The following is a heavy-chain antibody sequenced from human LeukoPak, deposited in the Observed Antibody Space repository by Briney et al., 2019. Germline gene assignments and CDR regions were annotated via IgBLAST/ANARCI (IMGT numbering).Heavy chain of an antibody. CDR3: ARVRRGDYYDSSGYYPLDY. CDR1: GFTFSSYS. J-gene: IGHJ4*02. CDR2: ISSSSSYI. Sequence: GGSLRLSCAAPGFTFSSYSMNWVRQAPGKGLEWVSSISSSSSYIYYADSAKGRFTISRDNAKNSLYLQMNSLRAEDTAVYYCARVRRGDYYDSSGYYPLDYWGQGTLVTVSS. V-gene: IGHV3-21*04. D-gene: IGHD3-22*01.